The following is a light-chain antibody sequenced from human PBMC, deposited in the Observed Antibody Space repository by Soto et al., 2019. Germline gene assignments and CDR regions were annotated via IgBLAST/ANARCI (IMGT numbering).Light chain of an antibody. CDR1: NIGDKN. CDR3: QVWDSTRDHPWV. J-gene: IGLJ3*02. CDR2: YDS. V-gene: IGLV3-21*04. Sequence: SYELTQPPSVSVAPGKTARITCGGNNIGDKNVHWYRQRPGQAPVLVIFYDSDRPSGIPERFSGSNSGNTATLTISRVEGGDEADYYCQVWDSTRDHPWVFGGGTKVTVL.